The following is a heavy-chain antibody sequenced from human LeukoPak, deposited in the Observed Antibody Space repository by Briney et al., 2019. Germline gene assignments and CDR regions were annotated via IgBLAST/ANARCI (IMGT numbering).Heavy chain of an antibody. CDR2: IIPIFGTA. CDR3: ARTMIVVDIPSGHFDY. V-gene: IGHV1-69*13. Sequence: GASVKVSCKASGGIFSNYAISWVRQAPGQGLEWMGGIIPIFGTANYAQKFQGRVTITADESTSTAYMVLGSLRSEDTAVYYCARTMIVVDIPSGHFDYWGQGTLVTVSS. CDR1: GGIFSNYA. J-gene: IGHJ4*02. D-gene: IGHD3-22*01.